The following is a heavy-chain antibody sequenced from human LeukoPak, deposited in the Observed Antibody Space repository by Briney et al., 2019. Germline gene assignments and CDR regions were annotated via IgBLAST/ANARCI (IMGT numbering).Heavy chain of an antibody. J-gene: IGHJ3*02. Sequence: GASVKVSCKTSGYTFTGYFMHWVRQAPGQGPEWMGWINTKIGTTNYAQKFQGRVTMTRDMSISTAYMELSRLTSDDTAVYYCARDLGYYDGPGGDAFDIWGQGTVVTVSS. D-gene: IGHD3-22*01. V-gene: IGHV1-2*02. CDR1: GYTFTGYF. CDR2: INTKIGTT. CDR3: ARDLGYYDGPGGDAFDI.